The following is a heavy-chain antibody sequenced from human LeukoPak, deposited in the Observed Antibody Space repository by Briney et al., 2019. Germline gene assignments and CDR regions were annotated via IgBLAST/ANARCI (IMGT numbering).Heavy chain of an antibody. CDR1: GGSFSGYY. D-gene: IGHD3-3*01. V-gene: IGHV4-34*01. CDR3: ARGLESLLITYYMDV. J-gene: IGHJ6*03. Sequence: SETLSLTCAVYGGSFSGYYWIWIRQPPGKGLEWIGEINHSGSTNYNPSLKSRVTISVDTSKNQFSLKLSSVTAADTAVYYCARGLESLLITYYMDVWGKGTTVTVSS. CDR2: INHSGST.